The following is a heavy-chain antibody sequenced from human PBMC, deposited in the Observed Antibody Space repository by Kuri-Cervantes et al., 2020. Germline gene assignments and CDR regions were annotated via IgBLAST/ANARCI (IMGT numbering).Heavy chain of an antibody. V-gene: IGHV1-2*02. J-gene: IGHJ4*02. CDR1: GYNFTGYY. CDR3: SRDYYSGSYYVDY. CDR2: INPNSGGT. D-gene: IGHD1-26*01. Sequence: ASVQDSCKAAGYNFTGYYMHWVRQAPGQGLEWMGCINPNSGGTNYAQKFQGRVTMTTDTSTSTAYMERRSLTSDDTAVYYCSRDYYSGSYYVDYWGQGTLVTVSS.